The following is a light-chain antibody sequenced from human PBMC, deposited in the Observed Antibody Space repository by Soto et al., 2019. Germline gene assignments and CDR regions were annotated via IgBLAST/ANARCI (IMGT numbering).Light chain of an antibody. Sequence: EIVLTQSPATLSLSPGERATLSCRASQSVSRYLAWYQHKPGQAPRLLIYDASNGATGIPASFSGSGSGTDCSLTISSLEPEDVEVYYCHQRDNWPATFGQGTKVEIK. V-gene: IGKV3-11*01. CDR2: DAS. J-gene: IGKJ1*01. CDR1: QSVSRY. CDR3: HQRDNWPAT.